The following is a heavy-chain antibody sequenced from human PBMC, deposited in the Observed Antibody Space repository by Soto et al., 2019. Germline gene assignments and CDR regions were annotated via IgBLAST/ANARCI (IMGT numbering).Heavy chain of an antibody. CDR3: ARGQVGYCSSTSCRDNNYYYMDV. Sequence: SETLSLTCAVYGGSFSGYYWSWIRQPPGKGLEWIGEINHSGSTNYNPSLKSRVTISVDTSKNQFSLKLSSVTAADTAVYYCARGQVGYCSSTSCRDNNYYYMDVWGKGTTVTVSS. CDR1: GGSFSGYY. D-gene: IGHD2-2*01. J-gene: IGHJ6*03. V-gene: IGHV4-34*01. CDR2: INHSGST.